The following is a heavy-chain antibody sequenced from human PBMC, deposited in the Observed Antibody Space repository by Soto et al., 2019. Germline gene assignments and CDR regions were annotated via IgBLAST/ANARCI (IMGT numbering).Heavy chain of an antibody. CDR2: INPSGGST. CDR3: ARNSRWLWSNYYYYYYMDV. V-gene: IGHV1-46*03. J-gene: IGHJ6*03. Sequence: GASVKVSCKASGYTFTSYYMHWVRQAPGQGLEWMGIINPSGGSTSYAQKFQGRVTMTRDTSTSTVYMELSSLRSEDTAVYYCARNSRWLWSNYYYYYYMDVWGKGTTVTVSS. CDR1: GYTFTSYY. D-gene: IGHD5-18*01.